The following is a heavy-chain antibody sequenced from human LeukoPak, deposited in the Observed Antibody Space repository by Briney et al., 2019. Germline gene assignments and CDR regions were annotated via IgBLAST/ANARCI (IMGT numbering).Heavy chain of an antibody. CDR3: GRDLSGWYGPDY. V-gene: IGHV3-20*04. D-gene: IGHD6-19*01. J-gene: IGHJ4*02. CDR1: GFNFSIYA. CDR2: INWNGGNT. Sequence: GGSLRLSCAASGFNFSIYAMSWVRQAPGKGLEWVAGINWNGGNTGYSDSVKGRFTISRDNAKNSLYLQMDSLRAEDTALYYCGRDLSGWYGPDYWGQGTLVTVSS.